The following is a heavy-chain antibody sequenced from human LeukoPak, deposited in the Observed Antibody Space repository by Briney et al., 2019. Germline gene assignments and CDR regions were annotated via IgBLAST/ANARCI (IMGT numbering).Heavy chain of an antibody. Sequence: SETLSLTCTVSGGSISSHYWSWIRQPPGKGLEWIGYIYYSGSTNYNPSLKSRVTISVDTSKNQFSLKLSSVTAADTAVYYCARSLGDGYNFGCWGQGTLVTVSS. CDR1: GGSISSHY. CDR3: ARSLGDGYNFGC. CDR2: IYYSGST. D-gene: IGHD5-24*01. V-gene: IGHV4-59*11. J-gene: IGHJ4*02.